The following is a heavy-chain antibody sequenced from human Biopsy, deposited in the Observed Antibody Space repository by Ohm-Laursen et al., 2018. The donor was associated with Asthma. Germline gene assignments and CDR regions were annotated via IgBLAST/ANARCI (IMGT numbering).Heavy chain of an antibody. CDR2: ISDYLENP. Sequence: SVKVSRKASGYSFELNGMSWVRQRPGQGLEWMGWISDYLENPNYAQKFQGRVNMTYDRSTNAAYMELKSLRTDDTAVYFCARTYCTLNTCYASFDHWGRGTLVAVSS. D-gene: IGHD2-2*01. V-gene: IGHV1-18*04. J-gene: IGHJ4*02. CDR3: ARTYCTLNTCYASFDH. CDR1: GYSFELNG.